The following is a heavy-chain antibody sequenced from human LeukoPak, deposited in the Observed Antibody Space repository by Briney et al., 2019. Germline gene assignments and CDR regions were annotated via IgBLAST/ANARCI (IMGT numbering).Heavy chain of an antibody. Sequence: PGGSLRLSCAASGFTFSSYWMSWVRQAPGKGLEWVANIKQDGSEKYYVDSVKGRFTISRDNAKNSLYLQMNSLRAEDTAVYYCASFGFLALSLYYYYGMDVWGQGTTVTVSS. D-gene: IGHD3-3*01. CDR2: IKQDGSEK. CDR3: ASFGFLALSLYYYYGMDV. CDR1: GFTFSSYW. V-gene: IGHV3-7*01. J-gene: IGHJ6*02.